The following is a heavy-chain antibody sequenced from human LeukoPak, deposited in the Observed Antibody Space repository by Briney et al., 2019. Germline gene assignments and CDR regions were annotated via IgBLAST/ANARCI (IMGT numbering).Heavy chain of an antibody. V-gene: IGHV4-38-2*02. J-gene: IGHJ5*02. CDR1: GYSISSNFY. CDR2: IFHTGTT. D-gene: IGHD3-16*01. CDR3: SRGGKYYDSFGYGAPLENWFDP. Sequence: SETLSLTCNVSGYSISSNFYWGWIRQPPGKGLEWIGSIFHTGTTFYNPSLKSRTTMSVDTSRKQFSLKLNSLTAADTAVYFCSRGGKYYDSFGYGAPLENWFDPWGQGTLVTVSS.